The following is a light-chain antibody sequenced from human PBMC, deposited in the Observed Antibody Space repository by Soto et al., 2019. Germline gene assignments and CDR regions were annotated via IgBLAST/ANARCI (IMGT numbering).Light chain of an antibody. CDR3: QQYERWPPLT. V-gene: IGKV3-20*01. CDR2: GAS. CDR1: QSVRSSH. Sequence: EIVLTQSPGTLSLSPGERATLSCRTSQSVRSSHLAWYQQKPGQAPRLLIYGASSRATGIPDRFFGSGSGTDFTLTISSLQSEDFAVYYCQQYERWPPLTFGGGTKVDIK. J-gene: IGKJ4*01.